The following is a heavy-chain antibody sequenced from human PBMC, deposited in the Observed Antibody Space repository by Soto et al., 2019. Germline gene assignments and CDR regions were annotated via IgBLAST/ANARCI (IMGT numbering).Heavy chain of an antibody. J-gene: IGHJ4*02. CDR3: ARDQSLGSSSPSDY. CDR2: INPNSGGT. Sequence: ASVKVSCKASGYTFTGYYMHWVRQAPGQGLEWMGWINPNSGGTNYAQKFQGRVTMTRDTSISTAYMELSRLRSDDTAVYYCARDQSLGSSSPSDYWGQGTLVTVSS. V-gene: IGHV1-2*02. CDR1: GYTFTGYY. D-gene: IGHD6-13*01.